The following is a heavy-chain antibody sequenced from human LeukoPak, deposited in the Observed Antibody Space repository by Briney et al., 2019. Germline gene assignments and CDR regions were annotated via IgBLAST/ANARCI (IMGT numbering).Heavy chain of an antibody. D-gene: IGHD4-17*01. V-gene: IGHV5-10-1*01. CDR2: IDCSDSYT. CDR1: GYSFTSYW. CDR3: ARATADYETDFDY. J-gene: IGHJ4*02. Sequence: GESLKISCKGSGYSFTSYWISWVRQMPGKGVEWRGRIDCSDSYTNYSPSFQGHVTTSADKSISTAYLQWSSLKASDTAMYYCARATADYETDFDYWGQGTLVTVSS.